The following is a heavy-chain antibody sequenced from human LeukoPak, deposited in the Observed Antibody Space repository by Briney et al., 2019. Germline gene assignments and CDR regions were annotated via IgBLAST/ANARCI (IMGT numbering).Heavy chain of an antibody. CDR2: VKSKTDGETT. CDR1: GFTFTNAW. J-gene: IGHJ4*02. D-gene: IGHD3-10*01. V-gene: IGHV3-15*01. Sequence: PGGSLRLSCVDSGFTFTNAWMSWVRQAPGKGLEWIGRVKSKTDGETTNYAEPVRGRFTISRDDSKSAVYLQMNSLKIEDTAVYYCTTDLGTYYHGSQRLIPIDYWGQGTLVTVSS. CDR3: TTDLGTYYHGSQRLIPIDY.